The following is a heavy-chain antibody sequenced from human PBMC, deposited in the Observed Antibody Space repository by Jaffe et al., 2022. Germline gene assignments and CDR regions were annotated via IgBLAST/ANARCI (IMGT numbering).Heavy chain of an antibody. CDR2: IYYSGST. CDR1: GGSISSSSYY. Sequence: QLQLQESGPGLVKPSETLSLTCTVSGGSISSSSYYWGWIRQPPGKGLEWIGSIYYSGSTYYNPSLKSRVTISVDTSKNQFSLKLSSVTAADTAVYYCARQGDGLDYIWALPPDYYYMDVWGKGTTVTVSS. CDR3: ARQGDGLDYIWALPPDYYYMDV. D-gene: IGHD3-16*01. V-gene: IGHV4-39*01. J-gene: IGHJ6*03.